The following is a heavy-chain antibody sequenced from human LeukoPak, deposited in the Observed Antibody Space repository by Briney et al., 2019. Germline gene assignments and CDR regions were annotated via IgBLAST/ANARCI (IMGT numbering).Heavy chain of an antibody. CDR3: ARDSELATGGFDP. CDR1: GVSISSGGYS. V-gene: IGHV4-30-2*01. Sequence: SETLSLTCAVSGVSISSGGYSWSWIRQPPGKGLEWIGYIYHSGSTYYNPSLKSRVTISVDRSKNQFSLKLSSVTAADTAVYYCARDSELATGGFDPWGQGTLVTVSS. D-gene: IGHD5-12*01. CDR2: IYHSGST. J-gene: IGHJ5*02.